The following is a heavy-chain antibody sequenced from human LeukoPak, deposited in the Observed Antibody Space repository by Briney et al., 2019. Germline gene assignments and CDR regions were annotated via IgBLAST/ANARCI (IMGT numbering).Heavy chain of an antibody. CDR2: IDPSGST. J-gene: IGHJ4*02. CDR3: AKEGAAPGPDFDY. V-gene: IGHV4-4*07. CDR1: GFTFSSYW. Sequence: GSLRLSCAASGFTFSSYWMSWVRQAPGKGLEWIGRIDPSGSTNYNPSLKSRVTMSIDTSKNQFALKLNSVTAADTAVYYCAKEGAAPGPDFDYWGQGTLVIVSS. D-gene: IGHD6-13*01.